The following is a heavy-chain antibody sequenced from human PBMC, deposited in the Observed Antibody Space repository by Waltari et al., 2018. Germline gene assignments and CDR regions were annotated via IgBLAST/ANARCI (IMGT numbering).Heavy chain of an antibody. V-gene: IGHV3-74*01. J-gene: IGHJ4*02. Sequence: EVQLVESGGGLVQPGGSLRLSCAASGFTFSSYWMHWVRQAPGKGLVWGSRIKGDGGSTGDADSGKGRFTISRDNAKNTLYLQRNSLRAEDTAVYYCARGPSIAAAGTLHWGQGTLVTVSS. CDR1: GFTFSSYW. CDR2: IKGDGGST. D-gene: IGHD6-13*01. CDR3: ARGPSIAAAGTLH.